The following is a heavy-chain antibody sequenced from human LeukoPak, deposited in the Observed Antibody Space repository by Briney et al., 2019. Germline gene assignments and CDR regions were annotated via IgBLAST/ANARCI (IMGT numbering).Heavy chain of an antibody. CDR1: AFTFSSYV. Sequence: GGSLRLSCAASAFTFSSYVMTWVRQAPGKGPEWVSAISGSGGSTYYSESVKGRFTISRDNSRNTLYLQMNNLRVEDTAVYYCTKRGAASGRNPYYFDYWGQGTLVTVSS. V-gene: IGHV3-23*01. CDR2: ISGSGGST. J-gene: IGHJ4*02. D-gene: IGHD2-15*01. CDR3: TKRGAASGRNPYYFDY.